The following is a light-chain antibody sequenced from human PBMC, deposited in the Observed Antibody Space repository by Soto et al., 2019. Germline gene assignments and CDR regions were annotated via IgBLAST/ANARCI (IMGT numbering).Light chain of an antibody. Sequence: DIQMTQSPSTLSASVGDRLTITWRASQSISSWFAWYQQKPGKAPKPLIYDASSLESGVPSRFSGSGSGTEFTLTIRSLQPDDFATYYCQQYNITWTFGQGTKVDIK. CDR3: QQYNITWT. CDR1: QSISSW. V-gene: IGKV1-5*01. J-gene: IGKJ1*01. CDR2: DAS.